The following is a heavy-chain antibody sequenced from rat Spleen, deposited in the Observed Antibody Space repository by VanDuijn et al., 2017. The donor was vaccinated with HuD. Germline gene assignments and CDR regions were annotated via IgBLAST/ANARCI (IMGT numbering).Heavy chain of an antibody. J-gene: IGHJ1*01. CDR2: IWGDGST. V-gene: IGHV2-13*01. Sequence: QVQLKESGPGLVQPSQTLSLTCTVSGFSLISYAVNWVRQPPGKGLEWMGGIWGDGSTNYNSVLKSRLSISRDTSKSQVYLKMNSLQTEDTATYYGARDSTYPWGYFDLWGPGTMVTVSS. D-gene: IGHD1-9*01. CDR1: GFSLISYA. CDR3: ARDSTYPWGYFDL.